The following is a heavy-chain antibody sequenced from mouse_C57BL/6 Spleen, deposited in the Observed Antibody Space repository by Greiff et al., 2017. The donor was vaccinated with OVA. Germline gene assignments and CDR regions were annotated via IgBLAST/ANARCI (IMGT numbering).Heavy chain of an antibody. CDR3: ARDSDYDWYFDV. J-gene: IGHJ1*03. CDR1: GISITTGNYR. D-gene: IGHD2-4*01. Sequence: EVQGVESGPGLVKPSQTVFLTCTVTGISITTGNYRWSWIRQFPGNKLEWIGYIYYGGTINYNPSITSPTTIARDTPKNQFFLEMNSLTAEDTATYYCARDSDYDWYFDVWGTGTTVTVAS. V-gene: IGHV3-5*01. CDR2: IYYGGTI.